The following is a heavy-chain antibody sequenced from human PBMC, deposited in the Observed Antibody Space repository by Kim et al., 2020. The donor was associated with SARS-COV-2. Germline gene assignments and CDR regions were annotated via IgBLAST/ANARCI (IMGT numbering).Heavy chain of an antibody. CDR1: GGSFGDDY. J-gene: IGHJ6*02. CDR3: ARGRDTEVAGLAFDV. Sequence: SETLSLTCGVSGGSFGDDYWNWIRQSPGKGLEWIGETFNGGRTKYNRALKNRVSISVDRSKKQFFLQVTSVTAADTGVYFCARGRDTEVAGLAFDVWGQGTTVTVSS. V-gene: IGHV4-34*01. CDR2: TFNGGRT. D-gene: IGHD6-19*01.